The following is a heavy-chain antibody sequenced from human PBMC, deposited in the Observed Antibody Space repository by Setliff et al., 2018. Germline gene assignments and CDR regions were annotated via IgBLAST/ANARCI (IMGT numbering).Heavy chain of an antibody. D-gene: IGHD3-3*01. V-gene: IGHV5-51*01. J-gene: IGHJ5*02. CDR1: GYSFTNYW. CDR3: ARSRSNFWSGYFNLFDP. Sequence: RGESLKISCQGSGYSFTNYWIGWVRQMPGKGLEWMGTIYPGDSDTRYSPSFQGQVTISADKSISTAYLQWSSLKASDTAMYYCARSRSNFWSGYFNLFDPWGQGTLVTVSS. CDR2: IYPGDSDT.